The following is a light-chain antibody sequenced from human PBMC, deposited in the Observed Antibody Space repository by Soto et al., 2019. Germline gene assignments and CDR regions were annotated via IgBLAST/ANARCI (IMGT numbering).Light chain of an antibody. CDR1: QGISTW. Sequence: DIQMTQSPSSASASVGDRLTITCRASQGISTWIAWYQQKPGKAPELLIYDASSLQSGVPSRFSGSGSGTDFTLTISSLQPEDCATYYCQQINSFPLTFGGGTKVDIK. CDR3: QQINSFPLT. J-gene: IGKJ4*01. CDR2: DAS. V-gene: IGKV1D-12*01.